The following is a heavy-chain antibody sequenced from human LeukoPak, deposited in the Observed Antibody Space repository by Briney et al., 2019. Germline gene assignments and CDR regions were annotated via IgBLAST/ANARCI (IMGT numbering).Heavy chain of an antibody. J-gene: IGHJ4*02. CDR1: GYSISTGYY. Sequence: SSETLSLTCTVSGYSISTGYYWSWIRQPAGKGLEWIGRIYISGSTNYNPSLKSRVTMSVDTSKNQFSLKLSSVTAADTAVYYCARDRGTWNDDGFDYWGQGTLVTVSS. D-gene: IGHD1-1*01. V-gene: IGHV4-4*07. CDR2: IYISGST. CDR3: ARDRGTWNDDGFDY.